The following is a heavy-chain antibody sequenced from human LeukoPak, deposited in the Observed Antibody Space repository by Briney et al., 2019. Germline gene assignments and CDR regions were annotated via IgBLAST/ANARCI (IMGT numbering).Heavy chain of an antibody. V-gene: IGHV5-10-1*01. CDR2: IDPSDSYT. CDR3: ARRSYYGSGSYLGDWFDP. J-gene: IGHJ5*02. D-gene: IGHD3-10*01. CDR1: GYSFTSYW. Sequence: GESLKISCKGSGYSFTSYWISWVRQMPGKGLEWMGRIDPSDSYTNYSPSFQGHVTISADKSISTAYLQWSSLKASDTAMYYCARRSYYGSGSYLGDWFDPWGQGTLVTVPS.